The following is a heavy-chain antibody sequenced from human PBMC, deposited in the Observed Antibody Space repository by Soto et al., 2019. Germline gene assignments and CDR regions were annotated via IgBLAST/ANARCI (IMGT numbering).Heavy chain of an antibody. J-gene: IGHJ4*02. Sequence: ASVKVSCKASGYTFTSYGISWVRQAPGQGLEWMGWISAYNGNTNYAQKLQGRVTITTDTSTSTAYMEPRSLRSDDTAVYYCARETDARPASSTYYVSAFDDWGKAPLVT. CDR2: ISAYNGNT. V-gene: IGHV1-18*01. D-gene: IGHD3-10*02. CDR3: ARETDARPASSTYYVSAFDD. CDR1: GYTFTSYG.